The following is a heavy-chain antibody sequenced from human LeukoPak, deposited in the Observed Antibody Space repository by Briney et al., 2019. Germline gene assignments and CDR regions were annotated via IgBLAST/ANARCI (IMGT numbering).Heavy chain of an antibody. CDR2: IYYSGST. D-gene: IGHD5-18*01. V-gene: IGHV4-39*01. CDR3: ARPSGYSYGYGIDY. Sequence: SGTLSLTCTVSGGSISSSSYYWGWIRQPPGKGLEWIGSIYYSGSTYYNPSLKSRVTISVDTSKNQFSLKLSSVTAADTAVYYCARPSGYSYGYGIDYWGQGTLVTVSS. CDR1: GGSISSSSYY. J-gene: IGHJ4*02.